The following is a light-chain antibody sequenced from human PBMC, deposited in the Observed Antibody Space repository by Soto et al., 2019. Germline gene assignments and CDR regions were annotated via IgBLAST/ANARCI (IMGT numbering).Light chain of an antibody. CDR3: TQRIEFPPT. Sequence: DIVMTQTPLSLPVTPGEPASISCRSSQSLLDSYDGNTYLDWFLQKPGQSPQLLIYMLSYRASGDPDRVSGSGSGSDFTLKITRVAAEDVGVYYCTQRIEFPPTFGQGTRLEIK. CDR2: MLS. CDR1: QSLLDSYDGNTY. J-gene: IGKJ5*01. V-gene: IGKV2-40*01.